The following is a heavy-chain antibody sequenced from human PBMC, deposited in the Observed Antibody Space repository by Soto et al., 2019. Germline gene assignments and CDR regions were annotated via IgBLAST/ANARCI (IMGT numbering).Heavy chain of an antibody. CDR3: VRAAQWLAYGSYFDY. V-gene: IGHV3-48*01. CDR2: ISISGFTV. Sequence: GGSLRLSCAASGITYSTSAMSWVRQAPGKGLEWVSYISISGFTVYYADSVRGRFAISKDNAKNSLYLEMSSLIPEDAAVYYCVRAAQWLAYGSYFDYWGKGTLVTVSS. J-gene: IGHJ4*02. CDR1: GITYSTSA. D-gene: IGHD6-19*01.